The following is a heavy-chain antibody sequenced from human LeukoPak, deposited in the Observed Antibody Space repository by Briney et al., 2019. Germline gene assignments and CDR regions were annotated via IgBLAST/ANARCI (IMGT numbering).Heavy chain of an antibody. J-gene: IGHJ4*02. Sequence: RRSLRLSCALSGFTLTSYSMNWVRQAAGNGLGWVSYISTSSSNIYYTDSVTERFTISRDNAKNSLYMQMNSLRAEDTAVYYCAKDRKLEPDFDYWGQGTLVTVSS. V-gene: IGHV3-48*01. CDR3: AKDRKLEPDFDY. CDR1: GFTLTSYS. CDR2: ISTSSSNI. D-gene: IGHD1-1*01.